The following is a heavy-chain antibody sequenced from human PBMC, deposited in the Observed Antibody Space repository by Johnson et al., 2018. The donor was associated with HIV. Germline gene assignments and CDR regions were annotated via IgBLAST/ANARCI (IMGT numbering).Heavy chain of an antibody. Sequence: VQLVESGGGVVQPGRSLRLSCAASGFTFSSYAIHWVRQAPGKGLEWVAVIHSGGSTYYADSVKGRFTISRDNSKNTLYLQMNSLRAEDTAVYYCARDDILTGYYDAFDIWGQGTMVTVSS. J-gene: IGHJ3*02. CDR3: ARDDILTGYYDAFDI. CDR2: IHSGGST. D-gene: IGHD3-9*01. CDR1: GFTFSSYA. V-gene: IGHV3-30*14.